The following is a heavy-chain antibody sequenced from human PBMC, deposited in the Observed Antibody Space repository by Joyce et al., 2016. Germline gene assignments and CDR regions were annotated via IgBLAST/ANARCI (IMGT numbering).Heavy chain of an antibody. CDR3: ARGGYSSDHFVFYTLDI. D-gene: IGHD5-18*01. CDR2: IIPFFGAA. CDR1: GGAFSNFT. V-gene: IGHV1-69*12. Sequence: QVLLVQSGATVKRPGSSLKVSCKSSGGAFSNFTVNWVRQAPGQRLEWMGGIIPFFGAAKYAEHFQGRVTLFVDLSTRTAFMALSSLTSAETAVYYCARGGYSSDHFVFYTLDIWGPGTTGIVSS. J-gene: IGHJ3*02.